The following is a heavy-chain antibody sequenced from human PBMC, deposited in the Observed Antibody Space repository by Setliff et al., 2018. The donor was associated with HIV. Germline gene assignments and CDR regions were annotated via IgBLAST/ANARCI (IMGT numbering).Heavy chain of an antibody. D-gene: IGHD5-12*01. CDR3: ARWGDGYNSYDS. CDR2: IYYDGTT. Sequence: SETLSLTCTVSGGSMSGLYWSWIRQPPGKGLEWVGYIYYDGTTTYNPSLKSRATISVDTSENQFSLNLSSVTAADTAVYYCARWGDGYNSYDSWGQGTLVTVSS. V-gene: IGHV4-59*01. CDR1: GGSMSGLY. J-gene: IGHJ4*02.